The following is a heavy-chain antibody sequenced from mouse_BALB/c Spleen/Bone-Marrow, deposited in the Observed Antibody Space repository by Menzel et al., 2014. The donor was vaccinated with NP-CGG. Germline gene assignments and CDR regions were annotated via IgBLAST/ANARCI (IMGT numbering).Heavy chain of an antibody. V-gene: IGHV1S81*02. J-gene: IGHJ4*01. Sequence: QVQPQQSGAELVKPGASLKLSCKASGYTFTNYWIHWVKQRPGQGLEWIGEINPSNGRTNYNEKFKTKATLTVDKSSSTAYMQLSSLTSEDSAVNYCAARLSHLAMDYWGQGTSVTVSS. D-gene: IGHD2-2*01. CDR3: AARLSHLAMDY. CDR2: INPSNGRT. CDR1: GYTFTNYW.